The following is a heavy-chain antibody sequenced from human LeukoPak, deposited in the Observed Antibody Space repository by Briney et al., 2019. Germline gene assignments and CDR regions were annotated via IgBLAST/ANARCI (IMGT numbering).Heavy chain of an antibody. Sequence: PSETLSLTCAVYGSFSDHSWSWVRQPPGKGLEWIGEIDEKRRTSYSPSLTSRVTMSVDTSKNQFSLKLSSVTAADTAVYFCARHGGPYTWYPYYYYYMDVWARGPRSPSP. CDR3: ARHGGPYTWYPYYYYYMDV. J-gene: IGHJ6*03. V-gene: IGHV4-34*01. CDR1: GSFSDHS. CDR2: IDEKRRT. D-gene: IGHD6-13*01.